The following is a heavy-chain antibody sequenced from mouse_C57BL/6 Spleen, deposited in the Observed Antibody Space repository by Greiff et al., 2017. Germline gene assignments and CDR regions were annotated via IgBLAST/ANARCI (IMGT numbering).Heavy chain of an antibody. J-gene: IGHJ3*01. CDR1: GYTFTSYW. Sequence: QVQLQQPGAELVRPGSSVKLSCKASGYTFTSYWMHWVKQRPIQGLEWIGNIDPSDSETHYNQKFKDKATLTVDKSSSTAYMQLSSLTSEDSAVCFCARGGGSNYGAWFADWGQGTLVTVSA. CDR2: IDPSDSET. D-gene: IGHD2-5*01. CDR3: ARGGGSNYGAWFAD. V-gene: IGHV1-52*01.